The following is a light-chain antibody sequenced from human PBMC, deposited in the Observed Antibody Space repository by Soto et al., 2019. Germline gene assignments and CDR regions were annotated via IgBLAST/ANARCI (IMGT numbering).Light chain of an antibody. V-gene: IGLV3-1*01. CDR3: QGWDSSTADV. J-gene: IGLJ1*01. CDR2: QDT. Sequence: SYELTQPPSVSVSPGQTASITCSGDKLGDKYVCWYQQKPGQSPVLVIYQDTKRPSGIPERFSGSNSGNTATLTISGTQAMDEADYYGQGWDSSTADVFVTGTKLTVL. CDR1: KLGDKY.